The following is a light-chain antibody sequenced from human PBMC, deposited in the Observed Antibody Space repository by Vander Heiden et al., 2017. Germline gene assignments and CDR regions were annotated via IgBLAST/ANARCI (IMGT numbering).Light chain of an antibody. Sequence: QLVVTQWPAASASLGASVKLTGILSSGHSNYAIAWHQQQAAKGPRYLMNVSSDGTHRKGDGLPDRFSAASSAAERYLTLPALQSEDESDYSCQTWDTGIVIIGGGTKLTGL. CDR3: QTWDTGIVI. V-gene: IGLV4-69*01. CDR2: VSSDGTH. CDR1: SGHSNYA. J-gene: IGLJ2*01.